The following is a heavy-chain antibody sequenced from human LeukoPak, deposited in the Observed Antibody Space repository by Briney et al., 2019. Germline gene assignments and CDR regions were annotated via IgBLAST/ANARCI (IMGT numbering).Heavy chain of an antibody. J-gene: IGHJ3*01. CDR3: ARDLRVGGSSGWYAFDV. Sequence: SETLSLTCTVSGGSISSYYWSWIRQPPGKGLEWIGYLYYRGSTTYNPSLKSLVTISIDTSKNQFSLKLSSVTAADTAVYYCARDLRVGGSSGWYAFDVWGQGTMVTVSS. CDR1: GGSISSYY. V-gene: IGHV4-59*01. CDR2: LYYRGST. D-gene: IGHD6-19*01.